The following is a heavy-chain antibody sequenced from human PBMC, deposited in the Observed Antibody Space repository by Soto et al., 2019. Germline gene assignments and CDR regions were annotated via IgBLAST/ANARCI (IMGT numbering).Heavy chain of an antibody. CDR2: IYYSGNT. CDR3: ARGYYDSSGYYYFDY. CDR1: GGSISSYY. Sequence: SETLSLTCTVSGGSISSYYWSWIRQPPGKGLEWIGYIYYSGNTNYNPSLKSRVTISVDTSKNQFSLKLSSVTAADTAVYYCARGYYDSSGYYYFDYWGQGTLVTVSS. V-gene: IGHV4-59*08. D-gene: IGHD3-22*01. J-gene: IGHJ4*02.